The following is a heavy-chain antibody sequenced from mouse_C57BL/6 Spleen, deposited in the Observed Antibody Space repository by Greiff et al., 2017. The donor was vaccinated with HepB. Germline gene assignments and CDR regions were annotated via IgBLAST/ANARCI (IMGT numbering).Heavy chain of an antibody. J-gene: IGHJ2*01. D-gene: IGHD2-1*01. Sequence: QVQLKQPGAELVKPGASVKVSCKASGYTFTSYWMHWVKQRPGQGLEWIGRIHPSDSDTNYTQKFKGKATLTVDKSSSTAYMQLSSLTSEDSAVYYSANSPPPRGDYGHYGGYWGQGTTLTVSS. CDR3: ANSPPPRGDYGHYGGY. CDR2: IHPSDSDT. V-gene: IGHV1-74*01. CDR1: GYTFTSYW.